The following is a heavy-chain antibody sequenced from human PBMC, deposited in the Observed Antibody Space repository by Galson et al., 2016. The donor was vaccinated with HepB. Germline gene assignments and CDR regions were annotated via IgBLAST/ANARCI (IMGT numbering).Heavy chain of an antibody. D-gene: IGHD6-19*01. J-gene: IGHJ4*02. CDR1: GSTFSKYW. Sequence: SLRLSCAVSGSTFSKYWMSWVRQAPGKGLEWVANIKEDGSERYFVDSVKGRFTVSRDNSNNTLYLQMTSLSPEDTAVYYCARDRRGSGWYNDYWGQGTLVTVSS. CDR2: IKEDGSER. CDR3: ARDRRGSGWYNDY. V-gene: IGHV3-7*01.